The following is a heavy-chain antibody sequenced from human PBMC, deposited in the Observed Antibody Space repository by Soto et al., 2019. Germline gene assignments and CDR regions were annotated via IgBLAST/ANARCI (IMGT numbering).Heavy chain of an antibody. CDR3: AHRRYERKDFWSSYYLSWFDP. D-gene: IGHD3-3*01. CDR1: GFSLSTSGVG. V-gene: IGHV2-5*02. J-gene: IGHJ5*02. CDR2: IYWDDDK. Sequence: QITLKESGPTLVKPTQTLTLTCTFSGFSLSTSGVGVGWIRQPPGKALEWLALIYWDDDKRYSPSLKSRLTINEDTSKNKVVLTMTSIEPVDTATYYCAHRRYERKDFWSSYYLSWFDPWGQGTLVTVSS.